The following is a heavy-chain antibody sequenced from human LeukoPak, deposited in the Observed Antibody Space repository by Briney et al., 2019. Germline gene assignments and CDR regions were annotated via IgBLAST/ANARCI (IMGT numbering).Heavy chain of an antibody. D-gene: IGHD3-16*02. CDR2: INSDGSAT. CDR3: ARGTAGYHSSYFDY. Sequence: GGSLRLSCAASGFTFGSPWMHWVRQAPGKGLVWVSRINSDGSATAYADSVKGRFTISRDNAENTLYLQMNSLRDEDTAVYYCARGTAGYHSSYFDYWGQGTLVTVSS. CDR1: GFTFGSPW. V-gene: IGHV3-74*01. J-gene: IGHJ4*02.